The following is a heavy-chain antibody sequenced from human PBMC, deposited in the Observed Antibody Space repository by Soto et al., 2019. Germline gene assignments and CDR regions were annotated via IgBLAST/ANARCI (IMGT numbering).Heavy chain of an antibody. CDR2: INAGNGNT. CDR1: GYTFTSYA. D-gene: IGHD3-10*01. J-gene: IGHJ1*01. CDR3: ARDFWSGAPPGGAGMH. V-gene: IGHV1-3*01. Sequence: QVQLVQSGAEVKKPGASVKVSCKASGYTFTSYAMHWVRQAPRQRLEWMGWINAGNGNTKYSQKFQGRVTMTRDTTARAAYMKLSSLSSEDTAVDYCARDFWSGAPPGGAGMHWGQGTLVTVSS.